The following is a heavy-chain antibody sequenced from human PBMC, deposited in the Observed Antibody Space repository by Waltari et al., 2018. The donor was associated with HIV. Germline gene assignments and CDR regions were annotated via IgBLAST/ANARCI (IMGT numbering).Heavy chain of an antibody. Sequence: QVQLVQSGAEVKKPGASVKVSCKASGYTFTSSGISWVRQAPGQGLEWMGWISAYNGNTNYAQKRQGRVTMTTDTSTSTAYMGLRSLRSDDSAVYYWASDGFTGLGFDYWGQGTLVTVSS. CDR3: ASDGFTGLGFDY. CDR2: ISAYNGNT. CDR1: GYTFTSSG. J-gene: IGHJ4*02. D-gene: IGHD3-16*01. V-gene: IGHV1-18*01.